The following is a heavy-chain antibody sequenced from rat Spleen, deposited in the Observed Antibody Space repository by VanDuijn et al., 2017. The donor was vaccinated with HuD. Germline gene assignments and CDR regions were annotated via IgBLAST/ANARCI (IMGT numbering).Heavy chain of an antibody. D-gene: IGHD1-1*01. CDR1: GFTFSDYY. V-gene: IGHV5-22*01. Sequence: EVQLVESGGGLVQPGRSLKLSCAASGFTFSDYYMAWVRQAPKKGLEWVASISYEGSSTYYRDSVKGRFTISRDNAKSTLYLQMDSLRSEDTATYYCARRAHYYYSGGPFDYWGQGVMVTVSS. J-gene: IGHJ2*01. CDR2: ISYEGSST. CDR3: ARRAHYYYSGGPFDY.